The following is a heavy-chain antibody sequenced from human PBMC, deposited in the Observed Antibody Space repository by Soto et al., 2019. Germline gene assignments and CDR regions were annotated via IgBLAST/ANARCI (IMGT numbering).Heavy chain of an antibody. CDR2: IYHSGST. CDR3: ASSTRPLYCSGGSCYTRWFDP. Sequence: PSETLSLTCAVSSGSISSSNWWSWVRQPPGKGLEWIGEIYHSGSTNYNPSLKSRVTISVDKSKNQFSLKLSSVTAADTAVYYCASSTRPLYCSGGSCYTRWFDPWGQGTLVTVSS. J-gene: IGHJ5*02. CDR1: SGSISSSNW. V-gene: IGHV4-4*02. D-gene: IGHD2-15*01.